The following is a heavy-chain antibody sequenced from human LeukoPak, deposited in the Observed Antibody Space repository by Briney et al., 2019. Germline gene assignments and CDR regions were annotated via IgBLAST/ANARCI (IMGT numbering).Heavy chain of an antibody. Sequence: PGGSLRLSCAASGFTFSSYNMNWVRQAPGKGLKWVSYISSSGSTIYYADSVKGRFTISRDNAKNSLYLQMNSLRAEDTAVYYCAELGITMIGGVWGKGTTVTISS. CDR2: ISSSGSTI. J-gene: IGHJ6*04. D-gene: IGHD3-10*02. V-gene: IGHV3-48*04. CDR1: GFTFSSYN. CDR3: AELGITMIGGV.